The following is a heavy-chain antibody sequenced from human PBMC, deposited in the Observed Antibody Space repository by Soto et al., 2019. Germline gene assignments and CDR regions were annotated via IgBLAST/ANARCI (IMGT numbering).Heavy chain of an antibody. CDR3: AKASGYNSGWCHY. CDR1: GFAFSSFG. D-gene: IGHD6-19*01. J-gene: IGHJ4*02. V-gene: IGHV3-23*01. Sequence: EVELLESGGGLVQPGGSLGLSCTASGFAFSSFGVIWVRQGPGKGLEWVSTISGGADSTYYADSVKGRFTISKDSSKNIVYLQINNLRAEDTAVYYCAKASGYNSGWCHYWGQGTLVTVSS. CDR2: ISGGADST.